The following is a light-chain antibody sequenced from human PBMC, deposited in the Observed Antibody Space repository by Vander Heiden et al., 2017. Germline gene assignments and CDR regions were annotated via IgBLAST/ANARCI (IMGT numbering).Light chain of an antibody. J-gene: IGKJ4*01. CDR3: QQYNTWPGVT. CDR2: GAS. V-gene: IGKV3-15*01. Sequence: EIVMPQPPATLPVSPGEQATLSCRASQSVSSNLAWYQQKPGQAPTLIIYGASTRATGIPARFSGSASGAEFTLTISSLQSEDFAVYYCQQYNTWPGVTLGGGTKVEIK. CDR1: QSVSSN.